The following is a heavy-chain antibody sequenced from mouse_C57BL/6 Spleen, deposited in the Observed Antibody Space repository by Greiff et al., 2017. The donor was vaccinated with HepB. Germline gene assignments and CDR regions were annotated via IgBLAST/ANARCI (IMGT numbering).Heavy chain of an antibody. CDR3: ARGYYYGRGLYAMDY. Sequence: QVQLKESGAELVRPGTSVKVSCKASGYAFTNYLIEWVKQRPGQGLEWIGVINPGSGGTNYNEKFKGKATLTADKSSSTAYMQLSSLTSEDSAVYFCARGYYYGRGLYAMDYWGQGTSVTVSS. J-gene: IGHJ4*01. D-gene: IGHD1-1*01. CDR2: INPGSGGT. CDR1: GYAFTNYL. V-gene: IGHV1-54*01.